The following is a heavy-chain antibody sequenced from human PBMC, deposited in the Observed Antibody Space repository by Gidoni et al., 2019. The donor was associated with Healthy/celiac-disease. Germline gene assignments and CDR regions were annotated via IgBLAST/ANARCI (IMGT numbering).Heavy chain of an antibody. D-gene: IGHD6-13*01. CDR2: INTGNGNT. CDR3: ARDLVIAAAMMYYYYYGMDV. V-gene: IGHV1-3*04. J-gene: IGHJ6*02. CDR1: GYTFTSYA. Sequence: QVQLVQSAAEVKKHEAAVKVSCKASGYTFTSYAMHWVRQAPGQRLEWMGWINTGNGNTKYSQKFQGRVTITRDTSASTAYMERSSLRSEDTAVYYCARDLVIAAAMMYYYYYGMDVWGQGTTVTVSS.